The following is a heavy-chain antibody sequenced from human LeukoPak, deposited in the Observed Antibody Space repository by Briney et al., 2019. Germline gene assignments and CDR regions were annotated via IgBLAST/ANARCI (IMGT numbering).Heavy chain of an antibody. CDR1: GYTFTSYA. D-gene: IGHD3-10*01. CDR2: INTNTGNP. V-gene: IGHV7-4-1*02. J-gene: IGHJ5*02. Sequence: ASVKVSCKASGYTFTSYAMNWVRQAPGQGLEWMGWINTNTGNPTYAQGFTGRFVFSLDTSVSTAYLQISSLKAEDTAVYYCARDYYSGSGSTPNWFDPWGQGTLVTVSS. CDR3: ARDYYSGSGSTPNWFDP.